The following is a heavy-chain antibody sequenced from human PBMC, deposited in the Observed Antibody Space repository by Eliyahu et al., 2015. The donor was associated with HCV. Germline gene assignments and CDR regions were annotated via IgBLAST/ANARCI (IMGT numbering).Heavy chain of an antibody. CDR1: GYTFTDYY. CDR3: TRGVGYSYSEGFDN. V-gene: IGHV1-46*03. CDR2: INPIDGST. D-gene: IGHD5-18*01. Sequence: QVQLVQSGAEMKTPGASVRLSCKASGYTFTDYYMFWVRQAPGQGLEGVGVINPIDGSTTYALKFQGRVTMTRETSTSTVHMDLSSLRSDDTAVYYCTRGVGYSYSEGFDNWGQGSLVTVSS. J-gene: IGHJ4*02.